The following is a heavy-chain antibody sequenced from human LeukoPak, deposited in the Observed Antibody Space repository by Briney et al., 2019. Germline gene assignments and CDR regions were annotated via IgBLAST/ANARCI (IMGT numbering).Heavy chain of an antibody. J-gene: IGHJ4*02. V-gene: IGHV1-69*06. D-gene: IGHD6-13*01. Sequence: SVKVSCKASGYTFINNDINWVRQAPGQGLEWMGGIIPIFGTANYAQKFQGRVTITADKSTSTAYMELSSLRSEDTAVYYCAREQQLAPHDWGQGTLVTVSS. CDR3: AREQQLAPHD. CDR1: GYTFINND. CDR2: IIPIFGTA.